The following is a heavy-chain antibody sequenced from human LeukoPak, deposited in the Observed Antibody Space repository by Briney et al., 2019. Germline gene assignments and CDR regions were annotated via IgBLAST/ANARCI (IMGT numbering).Heavy chain of an antibody. J-gene: IGHJ5*02. V-gene: IGHV1-18*01. CDR2: ISTYNGNT. CDR3: ARARSGAVARNYNWFDP. D-gene: IGHD6-19*01. Sequence: ASVKVSCKASGYTFTTFDISWVRQAPGQGLEWMGWISTYNGNTNYAQNLQGRVTMTTDTSTSTAYMELRSLTSDDTAVYYCARARSGAVARNYNWFDPWGREPWSPSPQ. CDR1: GYTFTTFD.